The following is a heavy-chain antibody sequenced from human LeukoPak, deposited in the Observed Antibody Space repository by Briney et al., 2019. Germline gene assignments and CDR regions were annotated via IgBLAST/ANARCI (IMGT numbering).Heavy chain of an antibody. Sequence: SSETLSLTCTVSGGSISSYYWSWIRQPPGKGLEWIGYIYYSGSTNYNPSLKSRVTISVDTSKNQFSLKLSSVTAADTAVYYCARSATVTTFLSKGFDPWGQGTLVTVSS. CDR1: GGSISSYY. CDR3: ARSATVTTFLSKGFDP. J-gene: IGHJ5*02. CDR2: IYYSGST. D-gene: IGHD4-17*01. V-gene: IGHV4-59*01.